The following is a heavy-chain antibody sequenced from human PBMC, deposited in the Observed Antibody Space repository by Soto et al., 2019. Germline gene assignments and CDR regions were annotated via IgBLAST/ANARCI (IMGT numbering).Heavy chain of an antibody. D-gene: IGHD5-12*01. CDR2: ISVYNGHT. J-gene: IGHJ4*02. CDR3: ARWDFGAYAPPLDH. Sequence: QVHLMQSGAEVKSPGASVRVSCKASGYTFSSYGVSWVRQAPGQGLEFMGWISVYNGHTNYAQKFQGRVTMTTDTSTSSAYRELRSLRSPDTAVYFFARWDFGAYAPPLDHWAKGTRVPVPA. V-gene: IGHV1-18*01. CDR1: GYTFSSYG.